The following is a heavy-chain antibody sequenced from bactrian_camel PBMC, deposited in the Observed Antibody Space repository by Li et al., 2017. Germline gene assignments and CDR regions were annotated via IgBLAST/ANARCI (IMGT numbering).Heavy chain of an antibody. V-gene: IGHV3S55*01. CDR3: AARGLGADCSGPRRSSAEYVY. Sequence: HVQLVESGGGTVQAGGSLTLSCQASGYGFSNLCLAWFRQASGKEREGVAFIDTDGKIDYGEDVKGRFTISQGNAENTLYLQMNSLKSEDTAMYFCAARGLGADCSGPRRSSAEYVYWGQGTQVTVS. CDR2: IDTDGKI. CDR1: GYGFSNLC. J-gene: IGHJ4*01. D-gene: IGHD3*01.